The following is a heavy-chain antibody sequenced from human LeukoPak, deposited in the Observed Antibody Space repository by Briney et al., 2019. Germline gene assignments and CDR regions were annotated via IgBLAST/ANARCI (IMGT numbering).Heavy chain of an antibody. CDR1: GFIFSSYA. CDR3: AKDYIVATDWYFDL. J-gene: IGHJ2*01. V-gene: IGHV3-23*01. Sequence: QSGGSLRLSCAASGFIFSSYAMSWVRQAPGKGLEWVSAISGSGGSTYYADSVKGRFTISRDNSKNTLYLQMNSLRAEDTAVYYCAKDYIVATDWYFDLWGRGTLVTVSS. CDR2: ISGSGGST. D-gene: IGHD5-12*01.